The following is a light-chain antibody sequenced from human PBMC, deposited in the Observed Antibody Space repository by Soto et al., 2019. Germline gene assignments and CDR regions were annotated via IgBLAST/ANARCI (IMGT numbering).Light chain of an antibody. J-gene: IGKJ1*01. Sequence: EIVLTQSPGTLSLSPGARATLSCRASQSVSSSYLAWYQQKPGQAPRLLIYGASSRATGIPDRSSGSGSGTDFTVTISRLEPEDFAVYYCQQYGSSPWTFGQGTKVDIK. V-gene: IGKV3-20*01. CDR1: QSVSSSY. CDR3: QQYGSSPWT. CDR2: GAS.